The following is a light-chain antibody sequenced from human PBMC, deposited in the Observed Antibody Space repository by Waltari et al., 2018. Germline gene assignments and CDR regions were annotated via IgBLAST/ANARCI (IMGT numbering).Light chain of an antibody. CDR1: QDIGTS. V-gene: IGKV1-NL1*01. CDR3: QEFYGSLSRT. Sequence: DIQMTQSPPSLSASVGDTITITCRASQDIGTSLAWYQQKPGEAPKLLVFVASRLQGGVPSRFSGNGSGTDFSLTIRSLQPEDFATYYCQEFYGSLSRTFGGGTKVDIK. CDR2: VAS. J-gene: IGKJ4*01.